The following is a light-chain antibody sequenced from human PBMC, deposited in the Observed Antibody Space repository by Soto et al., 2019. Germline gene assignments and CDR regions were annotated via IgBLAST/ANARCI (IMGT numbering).Light chain of an antibody. CDR1: ESISSW. V-gene: IGKV1-5*01. CDR3: QQYYSYSKT. Sequence: DIPMTQSPSTLSASVGDRVTITCRASESISSWLAWYQQKPGKAPRLLIYAASRLGSGVPSRFSGSGSGTEFTLTISSLQHDDLETYSCQQYYSYSKTLGQGTKVDIK. J-gene: IGKJ1*01. CDR2: AAS.